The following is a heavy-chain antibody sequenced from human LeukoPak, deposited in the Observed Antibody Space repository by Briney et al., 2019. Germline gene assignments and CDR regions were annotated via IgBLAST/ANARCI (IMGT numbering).Heavy chain of an antibody. D-gene: IGHD5-12*01. CDR1: GGSISSSSYY. CDR2: IYYSGST. V-gene: IGHV4-39*01. Sequence: SETLSPTCSVAGGSISSSSYYWGWIRQPPGKGLEWIGSIYYSGSTYYNPSLKSRVTISVDTSKNQFSLKLSSVTAADTAVYYCARHRDYSGYDYESWFDPWGQGTLVTVSS. CDR3: ARHRDYSGYDYESWFDP. J-gene: IGHJ5*02.